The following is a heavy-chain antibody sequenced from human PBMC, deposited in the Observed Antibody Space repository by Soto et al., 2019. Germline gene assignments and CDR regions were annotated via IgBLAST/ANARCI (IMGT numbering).Heavy chain of an antibody. V-gene: IGHV3-33*01. D-gene: IGHD3-3*01. Sequence: PGGSLRLSCAASGFTFSSYGMHWVRQAPGKGLEWVAVIWYDGSNKYYADSVKGRFTISRDNSKNTLYLQMNSLRAEDTAVYYCARERETDFWSGYSYRPNSLFDSWGQGTLVTVSS. CDR1: GFTFSSYG. CDR3: ARERETDFWSGYSYRPNSLFDS. CDR2: IWYDGSNK. J-gene: IGHJ5*01.